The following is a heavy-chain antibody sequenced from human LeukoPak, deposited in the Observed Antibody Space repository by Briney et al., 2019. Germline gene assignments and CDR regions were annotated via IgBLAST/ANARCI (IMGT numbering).Heavy chain of an antibody. CDR3: ARDLAFGGRYYDLFDN. V-gene: IGHV3-74*01. CDR2: MNSDGSSI. Sequence: GGPLRLSCAASGFSFRTYWMHCVRQVPGEGLVWVSRMNSDGSSISYADSVKGRFTISRDNAKNMLYLQMNRLRAEDTAVYYCARDLAFGGRYYDLFDNWGRGTLVSVSS. D-gene: IGHD3-3*01. J-gene: IGHJ4*02. CDR1: GFSFRTYW.